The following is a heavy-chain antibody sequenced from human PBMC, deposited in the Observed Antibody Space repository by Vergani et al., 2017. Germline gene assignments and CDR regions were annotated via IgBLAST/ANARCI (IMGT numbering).Heavy chain of an antibody. CDR1: GFAVNHYA. CDR3: AKAKPRNSGYNYLYYYHAMDV. CDR2: ISGSGGST. D-gene: IGHD5-12*01. Sequence: EVQLLESGGDLVQPGGSLRLSCAASGFAVNHYAMNWVRQAPGKGLEWVSGISGSGGSTYYAGSVKGRFTISRDSSKNTLYLQMNSLSAGDTAVYYCAKAKPRNSGYNYLYYYHAMDVWGQGTTVTVSS. J-gene: IGHJ6*02. V-gene: IGHV3-23*01.